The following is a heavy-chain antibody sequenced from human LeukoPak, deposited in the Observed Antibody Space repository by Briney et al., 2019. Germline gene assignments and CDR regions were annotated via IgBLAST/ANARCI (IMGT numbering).Heavy chain of an antibody. J-gene: IGHJ3*02. CDR2: IHYSGST. V-gene: IGHV4-38-2*02. CDR1: GYSISSGYY. D-gene: IGHD1-26*01. Sequence: SETLSLTCTVSGYSISSGYYWGWIRQPPGKGPEWIGSIHYSGSTYYNPSLNSRVTISVDTSKNQFSLKLTFVTAADTAVYYCAREDAGSYSAFDIWGQGTMVTVSS. CDR3: AREDAGSYSAFDI.